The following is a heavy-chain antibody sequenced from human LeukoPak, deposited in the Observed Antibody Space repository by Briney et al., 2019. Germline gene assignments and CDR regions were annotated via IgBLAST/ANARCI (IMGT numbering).Heavy chain of an antibody. J-gene: IGHJ6*03. CDR1: GVSISSYY. Sequence: SETLSLTCTVSGVSISSYYWSWIRQPPGKGLEWIGRIYTSGSTNYNPSLKSRVTISVDTSKNQFSLKLSSVTAADTAVYYCARSLDYYGSGSYSVGYMDVWGKGTTVTVSS. V-gene: IGHV4-4*08. CDR2: IYTSGST. D-gene: IGHD3-10*01. CDR3: ARSLDYYGSGSYSVGYMDV.